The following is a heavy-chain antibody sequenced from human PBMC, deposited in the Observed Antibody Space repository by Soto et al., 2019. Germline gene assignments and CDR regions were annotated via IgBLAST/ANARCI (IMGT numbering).Heavy chain of an antibody. V-gene: IGHV3-33*01. CDR1: GFTFRSHG. CDR3: ARYGNVKMCDY. D-gene: IGHD3-10*01. CDR2: IWYDGSEK. J-gene: IGHJ4*02. Sequence: QVKLVQSGGGVVQPGRSLRLSCAASGFTFRSHGMHWVRQAPGRGLEWVAVIWYDGSEKYYADSVKGRFAISRDNSKNTVALQMDSLRADDTAVYYCARYGNVKMCDYWGQGTLVTVSS.